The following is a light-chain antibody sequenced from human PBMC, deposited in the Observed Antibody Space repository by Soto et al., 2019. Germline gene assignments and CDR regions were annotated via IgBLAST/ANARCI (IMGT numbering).Light chain of an antibody. J-gene: IGKJ4*01. Sequence: IQLTQSPSFLSASVGDRVTITCRASQGINSYVAWHQQKPGKAPKLLIYTASTLRSGLPSRFGGSGSGTELTLTIRGLQPEDSATYYCQQVYDYPLTFGGGTKVEI. CDR2: TAS. CDR3: QQVYDYPLT. V-gene: IGKV1-9*01. CDR1: QGINSY.